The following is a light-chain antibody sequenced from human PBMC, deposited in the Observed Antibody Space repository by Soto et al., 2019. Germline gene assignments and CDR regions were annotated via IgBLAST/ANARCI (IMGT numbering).Light chain of an antibody. V-gene: IGKV1-33*01. CDR3: QQYDTIQYS. CDR1: QDITTY. Sequence: DIQMTQSPSSLSASVGDRITITCQSSQDITTYLNWYQQKPVKAPKLLIYGASTLETGVPSRFSGSGSGTDFTFVISSLQPEDLATYYCQQYDTIQYSFGQGTKLEIK. J-gene: IGKJ2*03. CDR2: GAS.